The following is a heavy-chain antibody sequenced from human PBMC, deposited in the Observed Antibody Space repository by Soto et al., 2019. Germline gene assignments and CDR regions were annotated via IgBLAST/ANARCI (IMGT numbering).Heavy chain of an antibody. D-gene: IGHD3-10*01. CDR3: ARGDRLLWFGELSR. J-gene: IGHJ4*02. V-gene: IGHV1-8*01. CDR2: VNPNSGST. Sequence: QVQLVQSGAEVKKPGASVKVSCKASGYTFTSYDINWVRQATGQGLEWMGWVNPNSGSTGYAQKFQGRVTMTRNTSISTAYMELSSLRSDDTAVYCCARGDRLLWFGELSRWGQGTLVTVSS. CDR1: GYTFTSYD.